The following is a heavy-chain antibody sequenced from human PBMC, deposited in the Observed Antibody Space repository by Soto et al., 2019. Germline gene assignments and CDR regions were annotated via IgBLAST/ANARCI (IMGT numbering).Heavy chain of an antibody. CDR1: GFTFSSYG. J-gene: IGHJ3*02. CDR2: ISYDGSNK. CDR3: AKFVGLTATDAFDI. D-gene: IGHD5-18*01. V-gene: IGHV3-30*18. Sequence: QVQLVESGGGVVQPGRSLRLSCAASGFTFSSYGMHWVRQAPGKGLEWVAVISYDGSNKYYADSVKGRFTISRDNSKNTLYLPMNSLRAEDTAVYYCAKFVGLTATDAFDIWGQGTMVTVSS.